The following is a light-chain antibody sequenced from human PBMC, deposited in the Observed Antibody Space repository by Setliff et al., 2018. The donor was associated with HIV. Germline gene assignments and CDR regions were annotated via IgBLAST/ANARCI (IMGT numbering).Light chain of an antibody. Sequence: QSALTQPASVSGSPAQSITISCTGTSSDVGGFNFVSWYQQHPGRAPKLMIFEVINRPSGVSDRFSGSKSGNTASLTISGLQAEDEADYYCSSYKTGNTLVFGGGTKVTVL. CDR3: SSYKTGNTLV. CDR2: EVI. J-gene: IGLJ3*02. CDR1: SSDVGGFNF. V-gene: IGLV2-14*01.